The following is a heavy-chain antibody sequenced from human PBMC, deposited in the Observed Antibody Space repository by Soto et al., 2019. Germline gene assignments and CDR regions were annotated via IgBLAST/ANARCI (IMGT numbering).Heavy chain of an antibody. CDR1: GFTFSDYT. J-gene: IGHJ4*02. V-gene: IGHV3-21*01. Sequence: GGSLSLSCAASGFTFSDYTMNWVRQTPGKGLEWVSSISSSSTYIYYADSVKGRFTISRDNAENSLYLQMNSLRAEDTAVYFCARDQAKSIVVVTAIDYWGQGTLVTVSS. D-gene: IGHD2-21*02. CDR2: ISSSSTYI. CDR3: ARDQAKSIVVVTAIDY.